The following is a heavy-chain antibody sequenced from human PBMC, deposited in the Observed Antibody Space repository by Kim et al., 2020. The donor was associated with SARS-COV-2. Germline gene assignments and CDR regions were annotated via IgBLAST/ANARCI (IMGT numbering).Heavy chain of an antibody. V-gene: IGHV4-4*02. CDR3: AREGSGSPAFD. Sequence: SETLSLTCAVSGGSISSDHWWTWVRQPPGKGLEWIGEISPNGNTNYNASLKSRVTMSVDMSKNQFSLRLTSVTAADTAVYYCAREGSGSPAFDWGKGTLVTVSS. CDR2: ISPNGNT. J-gene: IGHJ4*02. CDR1: GGSISSDHW. D-gene: IGHD1-26*01.